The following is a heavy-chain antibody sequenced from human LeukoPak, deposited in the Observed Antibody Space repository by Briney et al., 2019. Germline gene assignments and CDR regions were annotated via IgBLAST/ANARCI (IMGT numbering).Heavy chain of an antibody. CDR3: AREKTMVRGVTSSRWIDP. V-gene: IGHV3-48*04. CDR1: GFTFSRYS. CDR2: ISSSGSTI. D-gene: IGHD3-10*01. J-gene: IGHJ5*02. Sequence: PGGSLRLSCAASGFTFSRYSMNWVRQAPGKGLEWVSYISSSGSTIYYADSVKGRFTISRDNAKNSLYLQMNSLRAEDTAVYYCAREKTMVRGVTSSRWIDPWGQGTLVTVSS.